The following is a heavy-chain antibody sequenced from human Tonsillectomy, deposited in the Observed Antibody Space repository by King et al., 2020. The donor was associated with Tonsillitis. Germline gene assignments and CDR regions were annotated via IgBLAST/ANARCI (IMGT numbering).Heavy chain of an antibody. CDR1: GYTFGDYG. CDR3: TRDKWEPRLAYYYGMDV. D-gene: IGHD1-26*01. J-gene: IGHJ6*02. V-gene: IGHV3-49*05. CDR2: IRSKAYGGTT. Sequence: VQLVESGGGLVKPGRSLRLSCIASGYTFGDYGVSWFRQAPGKGLEWVGFIRSKAYGGTTEYAASVEGRFTISRDDSKSIAYLQMNSLKTEDTAVYYCTRDKWEPRLAYYYGMDVWGQGTTVTVSS.